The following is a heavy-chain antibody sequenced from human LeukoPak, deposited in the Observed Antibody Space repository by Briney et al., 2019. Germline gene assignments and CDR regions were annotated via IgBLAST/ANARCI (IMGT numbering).Heavy chain of an antibody. V-gene: IGHV3-23*01. Sequence: PGASLRLSCAASGFTFSKYAMSWVRRAPGKGLEWVSAILGSGVTTYYADSVKGRFTVSRDNSKSTLYLQMNTPRAEDTALYYCAKWGDYDVLTGYYVPDYWGQGTLVTVSS. CDR3: AKWGDYDVLTGYYVPDY. D-gene: IGHD3-9*01. CDR2: ILGSGVTT. J-gene: IGHJ4*02. CDR1: GFTFSKYA.